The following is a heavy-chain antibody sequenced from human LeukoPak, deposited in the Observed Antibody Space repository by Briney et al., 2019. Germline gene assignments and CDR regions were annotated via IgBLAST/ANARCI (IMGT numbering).Heavy chain of an antibody. Sequence: PSETLSLTCAVYGGSFSGYYWSWIRQPPGKGLEWIGEIKHSGSTNYNPSLQSRVTISVDTSKNQFSLKLTSVTAADTAVYYCARLYDSSGYGGWFDPWGQGTLVTVSS. CDR2: IKHSGST. V-gene: IGHV4-34*01. CDR3: ARLYDSSGYGGWFDP. CDR1: GGSFSGYY. J-gene: IGHJ5*02. D-gene: IGHD3-22*01.